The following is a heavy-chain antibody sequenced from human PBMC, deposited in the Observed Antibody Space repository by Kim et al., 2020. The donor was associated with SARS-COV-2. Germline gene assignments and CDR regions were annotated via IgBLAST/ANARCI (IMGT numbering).Heavy chain of an antibody. V-gene: IGHV4-61*02. J-gene: IGHJ4*02. CDR3: ARGEYFDWSYDY. CDR1: GGSISSGSYY. D-gene: IGHD3-9*01. Sequence: SETLSLTCTVSGGSISSGSYYWSWIRQPAGKGLEWIGRIYTSGSTNYNPSLKSRVTISVDTSKNQFSLKLSSVTAADTAVYYCARGEYFDWSYDYWGQGTLVTVSS. CDR2: IYTSGST.